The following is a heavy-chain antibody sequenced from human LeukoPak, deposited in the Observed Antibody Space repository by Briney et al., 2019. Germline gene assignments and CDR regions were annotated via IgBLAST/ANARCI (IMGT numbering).Heavy chain of an antibody. CDR3: ARALITMVRGIIEVNSGDAFDI. J-gene: IGHJ3*02. Sequence: PGGSLRLSCAASGFTFNIYAMHWVRQAPGKGLEWVAAISYDGRNKYYADSVKGRFTISRDNSKNTVYLQMNSLRAEDTAVYYCARALITMVRGIIEVNSGDAFDIWGQGTMVTVSS. CDR1: GFTFNIYA. CDR2: ISYDGRNK. D-gene: IGHD3-10*01. V-gene: IGHV3-30*04.